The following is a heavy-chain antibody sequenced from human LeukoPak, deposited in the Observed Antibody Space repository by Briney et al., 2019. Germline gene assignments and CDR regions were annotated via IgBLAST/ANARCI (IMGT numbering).Heavy chain of an antibody. J-gene: IGHJ4*02. CDR1: GGSISSSNW. D-gene: IGHD6-19*01. CDR2: IYHSGST. CDR3: ARDEHIAVAADY. V-gene: IGHV4-4*02. Sequence: SGTLSLTCAVSGGSISSSNWWSWVRQPPGKGLEWIGEIYHSGSTNYNPSLKSRVTISVDTSKNQFSLKLSSVTAADTAVYYCARDEHIAVAADYWGQGTLVTVSS.